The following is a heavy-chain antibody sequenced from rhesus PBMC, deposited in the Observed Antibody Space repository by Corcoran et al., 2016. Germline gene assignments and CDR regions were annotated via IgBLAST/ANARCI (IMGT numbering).Heavy chain of an antibody. CDR2: INGGSGST. CDR1: GGPISSHW. CDR3: AKYSSSSFDY. Sequence: QVQLQESGPGVVKPSETLSLTCGVPGGPISSHWWYWIRQPPGKGLEWIGQINGGSGSTAYNPSLQSRVTISSDTSKNQLSLKLSSVTAADTAVYYCAKYSSSSFDYWGQGVLVTVSS. J-gene: IGHJ4*01. D-gene: IGHD6-43*01. V-gene: IGHV4-80*01.